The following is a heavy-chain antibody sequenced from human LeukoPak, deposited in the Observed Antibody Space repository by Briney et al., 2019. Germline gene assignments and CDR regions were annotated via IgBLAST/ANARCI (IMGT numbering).Heavy chain of an antibody. CDR3: ARTYYYGSGSYYDFDY. D-gene: IGHD3-10*01. V-gene: IGHV1-69*04. Sequence: ASVKVSCKASGGTFSSYATSWVRQAPGQGLEWMGRIIPILGIANYAQKFQGRVTITADKSTSTAYMELSSLRSEDTAVYYCARTYYYGSGSYYDFDYWGQGTLVTVSS. CDR2: IIPILGIA. J-gene: IGHJ4*02. CDR1: GGTFSSYA.